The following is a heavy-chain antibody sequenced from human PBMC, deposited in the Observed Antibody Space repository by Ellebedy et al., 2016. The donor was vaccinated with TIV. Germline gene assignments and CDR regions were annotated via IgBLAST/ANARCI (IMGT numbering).Heavy chain of an antibody. Sequence: PGGSLRLSCAASGFTFSSYGMHWVRQAPGKGLEWVAVIWYDGSNKYYADSVKGRFTISRDNAKNSLYLQMGSLRAEDTALYYCARDQGWAVAGTTRFDCWGQGTLVTVSS. D-gene: IGHD6-19*01. CDR2: IWYDGSNK. J-gene: IGHJ4*02. V-gene: IGHV3-33*01. CDR1: GFTFSSYG. CDR3: ARDQGWAVAGTTRFDC.